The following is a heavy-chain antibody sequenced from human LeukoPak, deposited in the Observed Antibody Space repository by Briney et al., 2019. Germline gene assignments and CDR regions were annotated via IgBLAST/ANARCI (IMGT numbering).Heavy chain of an antibody. CDR3: ARDTYYYDSSGYYPGEDWFDP. CDR1: GYTFTSYY. D-gene: IGHD3-22*01. V-gene: IGHV1-8*02. J-gene: IGHJ5*02. CDR2: MNPNSGNT. Sequence: ASVKVSCKASGYTFTSYYMHWVRQAPGQGLEWMGWMNPNSGNTGYAQKFQGRVTMTRNTSISTAYMELSRLRSDDTAVYYCARDTYYYDSSGYYPGEDWFDPWGQGTLVTVSS.